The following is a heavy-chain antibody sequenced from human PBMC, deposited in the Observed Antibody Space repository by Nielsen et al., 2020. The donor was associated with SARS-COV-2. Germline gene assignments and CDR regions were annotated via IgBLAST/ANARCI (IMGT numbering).Heavy chain of an antibody. Sequence: GESLKISCAASGFTFSDYYMSWIRQAPGKGLEWVSYISSSSSYTNYADSVKGRFTISRDNAKNSLYLQMNSLRAEDTAVYYCAREEAGLDYWGQGTLVNVSS. CDR3: AREEAGLDY. V-gene: IGHV3-11*05. CDR1: GFTFSDYY. D-gene: IGHD6-13*01. J-gene: IGHJ4*02. CDR2: ISSSSSYT.